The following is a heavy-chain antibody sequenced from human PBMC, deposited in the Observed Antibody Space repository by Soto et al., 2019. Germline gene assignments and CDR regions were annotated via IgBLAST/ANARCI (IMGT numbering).Heavy chain of an antibody. V-gene: IGHV4-59*01. CDR3: ASSGSYYHFGWFDP. Sequence: SETLSLTCTVSGGSISSYYWSWIRQPPGKGLEWIGYIYYSGSTNYNPSLKSRVTISVDTSKNQFSLKLSSVTAADTAVYYCASSGSYYHFGWFDPWGQGTLVTVSS. J-gene: IGHJ5*02. CDR2: IYYSGST. D-gene: IGHD1-26*01. CDR1: GGSISSYY.